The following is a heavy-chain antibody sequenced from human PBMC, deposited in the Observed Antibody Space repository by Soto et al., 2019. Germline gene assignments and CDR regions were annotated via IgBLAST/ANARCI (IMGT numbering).Heavy chain of an antibody. CDR2: IIPIFGTA. D-gene: IGHD2-15*01. J-gene: IGHJ6*02. V-gene: IGHV1-69*13. CDR1: GGTFSSYA. Sequence: GASVKVSCKASGGTFSSYAISWVRQAPGQGLEWMGGIIPIFGTANYAQKFQGRVTITADESTSTAYMELSSLRSEDTAVYYRAREVGSGYYSFYGMDVWGQGTTVTVSS. CDR3: AREVGSGYYSFYGMDV.